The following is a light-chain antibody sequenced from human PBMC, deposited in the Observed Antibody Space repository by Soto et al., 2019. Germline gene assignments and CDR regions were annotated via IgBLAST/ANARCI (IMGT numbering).Light chain of an antibody. Sequence: DIQMTQFPLSLSASVGDGVTITCRASQTIRSHLNWYQQKPGEAPKIVIYATSTLQSGVPSRFNGSVSGTDFTLTISSLQPEDFETYYCQQTYRTPLTFGGGTKVEIK. J-gene: IGKJ4*01. CDR3: QQTYRTPLT. CDR2: ATS. CDR1: QTIRSH. V-gene: IGKV1-39*01.